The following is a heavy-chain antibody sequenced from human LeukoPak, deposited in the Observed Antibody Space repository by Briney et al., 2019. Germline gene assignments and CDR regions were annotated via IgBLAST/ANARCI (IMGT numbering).Heavy chain of an antibody. CDR2: IWYDGSEK. D-gene: IGHD3-16*01. CDR1: GFTFRNYG. V-gene: IGHV3-33*06. J-gene: IGHJ2*01. Sequence: PGGSLRLSCAASGFTFRNYGMHWVRQSPGKGLEWVAVIWYDGSEKYYADSVKGRFTISRDNSKNTLYLHMNSLRAEDTAVYYCAKCLSAYWYFDLWGRGTLVTVSS. CDR3: AKCLSAYWYFDL.